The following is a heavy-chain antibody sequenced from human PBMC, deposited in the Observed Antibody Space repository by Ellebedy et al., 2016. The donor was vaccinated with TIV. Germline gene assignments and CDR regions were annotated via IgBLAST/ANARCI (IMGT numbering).Heavy chain of an antibody. CDR1: GFIFSTFG. J-gene: IGHJ5*02. V-gene: IGHV3-30*02. CDR3: ARGGPQFGEIYNRFDP. CDR2: IRYDGSSK. Sequence: PGGSLRLSCAASGFIFSTFGIHWVRQAPGRGLEWVTFIRYDGSSKYYADSVKGRFTISRDNTNNTLHLQMNSLRPEDAGVYYCARGGPQFGEIYNRFDPWGQGTLVTVSS. D-gene: IGHD3-10*01.